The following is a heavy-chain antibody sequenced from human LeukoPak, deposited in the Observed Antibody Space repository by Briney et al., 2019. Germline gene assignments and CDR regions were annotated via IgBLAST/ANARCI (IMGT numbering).Heavy chain of an antibody. V-gene: IGHV4-34*01. CDR3: ARGSGY. CDR1: GGSFSGYY. CDR2: INHSGST. Sequence: SETLSLTCAVYGGSFSGYYWSWIRQPPGKGLEWIGEINHSGSTNYNPSLKSRVTISVDTSKNQFSLKLSSVTAADTAVYYCARGSGYWGQGTLVTVSS. J-gene: IGHJ4*02.